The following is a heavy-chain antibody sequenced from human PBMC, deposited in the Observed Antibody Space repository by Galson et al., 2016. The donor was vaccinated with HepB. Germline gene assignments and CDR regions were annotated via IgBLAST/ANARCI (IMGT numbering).Heavy chain of an antibody. CDR2: MNPNSGNM. Sequence: SVKVSCKASGYIFTSHDINWVRQGTGQGLEWMGWMNPNSGNMVYAQKFQGRMTMTWDTSNSTAYMELSSLRSEDTAVYYCARVSGYGDFDHWGQGALVTVSS. D-gene: IGHD4-17*01. CDR1: GYIFTSHD. J-gene: IGHJ4*02. V-gene: IGHV1-8*01. CDR3: ARVSGYGDFDH.